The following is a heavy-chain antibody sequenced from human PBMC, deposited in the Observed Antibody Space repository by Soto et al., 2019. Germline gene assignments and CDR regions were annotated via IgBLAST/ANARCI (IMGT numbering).Heavy chain of an antibody. CDR3: ARLITMKGLGMDV. CDR2: IYYSGST. CDR1: GGSISSYY. V-gene: IGHV4-39*01. D-gene: IGHD3-22*01. Sequence: SETLSLTCTVSGGSISSYYWGWIRQPPGKGLEWIGSIYYSGSTYYNPSLKSRVTISVDTSKNQFSLKLSSVTAADTAVYYCARLITMKGLGMDVWGQGTTVTVSS. J-gene: IGHJ6*02.